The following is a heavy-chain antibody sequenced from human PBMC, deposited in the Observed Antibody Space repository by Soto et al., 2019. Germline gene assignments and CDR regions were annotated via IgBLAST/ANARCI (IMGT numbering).Heavy chain of an antibody. D-gene: IGHD6-13*01. CDR3: AKDKDSAAGRGYFDY. CDR1: GFTFDDYA. Sequence: EVPLVESGGGLVQPGRSLRLSCAATGFTFDDYAMHWVRQAPGKGLEWVAGLSWNSGGIGYADSVKGRCTISRDNAKNSLYLQMNSLATEDTALYYCAKDKDSAAGRGYFDYWGQGILVTVSS. V-gene: IGHV3-9*01. CDR2: LSWNSGGI. J-gene: IGHJ4*02.